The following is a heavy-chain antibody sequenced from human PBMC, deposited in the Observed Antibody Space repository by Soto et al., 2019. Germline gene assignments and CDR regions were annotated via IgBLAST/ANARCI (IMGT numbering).Heavy chain of an antibody. CDR2: IWYDGSNK. D-gene: IGHD6-19*01. CDR3: ARDRGLLAGSYYFDY. CDR1: GFTFSSYG. Sequence: PGGSLRLSCAASGFTFSSYGMHWVRQAPGKGLEWVAVIWYDGSNKYYADSVKGRFTISRDNSKNTLYLQMNSLRAEDTAVHYCARDRGLLAGSYYFDYWGQGTLVTVSS. V-gene: IGHV3-33*01. J-gene: IGHJ4*02.